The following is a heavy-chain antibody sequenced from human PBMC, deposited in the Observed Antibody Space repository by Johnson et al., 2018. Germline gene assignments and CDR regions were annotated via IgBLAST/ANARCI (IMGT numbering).Heavy chain of an antibody. CDR3: AKDRGLWGGDCYRYFQH. CDR2: ISYDGSNK. D-gene: IGHD2-21*02. CDR1: GFTFSSYG. V-gene: IGHV3-30*18. J-gene: IGHJ1*01. Sequence: VQLVETGGGVVQPGRSLRLSCAASGFTFSSYGMHWVRQAPGKGLEWVAVISYDGSNKYYADSVKGRFTISRDNSKNTLYLQMNSLRAEDTAVYYCAKDRGLWGGDCYRYFQHWGQGTRVTVAA.